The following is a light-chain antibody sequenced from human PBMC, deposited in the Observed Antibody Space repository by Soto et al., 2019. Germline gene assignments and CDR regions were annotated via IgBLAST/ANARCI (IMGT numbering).Light chain of an antibody. CDR1: SSDVGGYNY. Sequence: VLTQPASVSGSLGQSITISCTGTSSDVGGYNYVSWYQQHPGKAPKLMIYDVSNRPSGVSNRFSGSKSGNTASLTISGLQAEDEADYYCSSYTSSSTLYVFGTGTKVTVL. CDR3: SSYTSSSTLYV. J-gene: IGLJ1*01. CDR2: DVS. V-gene: IGLV2-14*01.